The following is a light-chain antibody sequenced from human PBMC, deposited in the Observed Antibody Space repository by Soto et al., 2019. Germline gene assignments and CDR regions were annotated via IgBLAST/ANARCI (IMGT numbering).Light chain of an antibody. V-gene: IGLV2-14*01. Sequence: QSVLTQPPSASGSPGQSVTISCTGTNSDVGGYNFVSWYQQHPGKAPKLMIYEVSNRPSGVSNRFSGSKSGNTASLTISGLQAEDEADYYCSSYTSSSTPYVFGTGTKLTVL. J-gene: IGLJ1*01. CDR1: NSDVGGYNF. CDR2: EVS. CDR3: SSYTSSSTPYV.